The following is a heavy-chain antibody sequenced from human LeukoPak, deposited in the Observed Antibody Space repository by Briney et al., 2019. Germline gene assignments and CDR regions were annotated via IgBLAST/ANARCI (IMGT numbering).Heavy chain of an antibody. Sequence: ASVKVSCKASGYTLTGYYMHWVRQAPGQGLEWMGWINPNSGGTNYAQKFQGRVTMTRDTSISTAYMELSRLRSDDTAVYYCARDYRKGYCSGGSCYTPVAFDIWGQGTMVTVSS. CDR1: GYTLTGYY. CDR3: ARDYRKGYCSGGSCYTPVAFDI. D-gene: IGHD2-15*01. J-gene: IGHJ3*02. CDR2: INPNSGGT. V-gene: IGHV1-2*02.